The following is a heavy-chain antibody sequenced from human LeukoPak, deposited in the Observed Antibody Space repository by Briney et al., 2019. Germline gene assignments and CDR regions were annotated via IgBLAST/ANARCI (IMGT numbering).Heavy chain of an antibody. J-gene: IGHJ4*02. CDR1: GGSFSGYY. CDR3: ARIRSYNWNYALGQYYFDY. CDR2: INHSGST. V-gene: IGHV4-34*01. D-gene: IGHD1-7*01. Sequence: PSETLSLTCAVYGGSFSGYYWSWIRQPPGKGLEWIGEINHSGSTNYNPSLKSRVTISVDTSKNQFSLKLSSVTAADTAVYYCARIRSYNWNYALGQYYFDYWGQGTLVTVSS.